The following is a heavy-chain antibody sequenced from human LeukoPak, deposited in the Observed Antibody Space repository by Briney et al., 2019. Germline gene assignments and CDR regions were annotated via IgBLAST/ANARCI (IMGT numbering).Heavy chain of an antibody. V-gene: IGHV1-2*02. CDR1: GYTFTGYY. Sequence: ASVKVSCKASGYTFTGYYMHWVRQAPGQGLEWMGWINPNSGSTNYAQKFQGRVTMTRDTSISTAFMDLSRLRSDDTAVYYCARRGNYGDYFDYWGQGTLVTVSS. J-gene: IGHJ4*02. CDR3: ARRGNYGDYFDY. D-gene: IGHD4-17*01. CDR2: INPNSGST.